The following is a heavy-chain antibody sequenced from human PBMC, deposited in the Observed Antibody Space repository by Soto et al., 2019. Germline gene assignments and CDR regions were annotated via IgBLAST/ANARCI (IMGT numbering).Heavy chain of an antibody. Sequence: LLESGGGLGQPGGSLRLSCAASGFIFTDYAMNWVRQAPGKGLEWVSTISGSGGSTYYADSVRGRFIISRDNPQNTLYLQLNSLRPDDTAVYYCAKGGAFYYDLNWFYPWGEGTPVTVSS. J-gene: IGHJ5*02. CDR1: GFIFTDYA. D-gene: IGHD3-22*01. CDR3: AKGGAFYYDLNWFYP. CDR2: ISGSGGST. V-gene: IGHV3-23*01.